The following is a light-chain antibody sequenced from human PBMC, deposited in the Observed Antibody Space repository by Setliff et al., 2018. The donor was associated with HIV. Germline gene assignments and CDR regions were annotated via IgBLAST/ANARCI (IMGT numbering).Light chain of an antibody. CDR1: NSDIGSHDY. CDR2: SVT. J-gene: IGLJ1*01. CDR3: CSYAGSSTYV. V-gene: IGLV2-14*03. Sequence: QSALAQPASVSGSPGQSITISCSGTNSDIGSHDYVSWYQQHPGKAPKLIIFSVTYRPSGVSDRFSGSRSGNTASLTISGLQPEDEADYYCCSYAGSSTYVFGTGTKVTVL.